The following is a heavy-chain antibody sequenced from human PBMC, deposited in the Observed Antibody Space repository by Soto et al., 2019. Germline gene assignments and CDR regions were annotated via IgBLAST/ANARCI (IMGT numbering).Heavy chain of an antibody. D-gene: IGHD2-2*01. CDR2: IYWNDDQ. J-gene: IGHJ5*02. V-gene: IGHV2-5*01. CDR3: AYSFGDDCDSTSCVSWFGP. CDR1: GFSLNSRGVG. Sequence: QITLKESGPTLLKPTQTLTLTCTFSGFSLNSRGVGVGWIRQPPGKALEWLALIYWNDDQRYSPSLNSRLTITKDTSKNQVVLTMANMGPVDAATYYCAYSFGDDCDSTSCVSWFGPWGQGTLVTVSS.